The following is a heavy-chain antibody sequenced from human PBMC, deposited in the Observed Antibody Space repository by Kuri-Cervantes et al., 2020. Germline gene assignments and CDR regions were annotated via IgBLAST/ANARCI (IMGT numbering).Heavy chain of an antibody. CDR3: ARGGLAVPGPQQANFDY. CDR2: IGGSGDST. Sequence: GESLKISCAASGLTVSSNYMSWVRQAPGKGLHWVSAIGGSGDSTYYADSVKGRFIISRDNSKNTLYLQMNSLRAEDTAVYYCARGGLAVPGPQQANFDYWGQGTLVTVSS. V-gene: IGHV3-23*01. D-gene: IGHD6-19*01. CDR1: GLTVSSNY. J-gene: IGHJ4*02.